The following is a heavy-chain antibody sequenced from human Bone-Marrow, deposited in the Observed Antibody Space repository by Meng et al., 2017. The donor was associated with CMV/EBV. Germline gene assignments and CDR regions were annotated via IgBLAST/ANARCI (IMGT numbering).Heavy chain of an antibody. Sequence: VQLQQWGGGLLQPSEPLSLTCAVYGGSFSGYYWSWIRQPPGKGLEWIGEINHSGSTNYNPSLKSRVTISVDTSKNQFSLRLSSVTAADTAVYYCARAHCSSTSCLIDYWGQGTLVTVSS. D-gene: IGHD2-2*01. CDR3: ARAHCSSTSCLIDY. V-gene: IGHV4-34*01. CDR2: INHSGST. CDR1: GGSFSGYY. J-gene: IGHJ4*02.